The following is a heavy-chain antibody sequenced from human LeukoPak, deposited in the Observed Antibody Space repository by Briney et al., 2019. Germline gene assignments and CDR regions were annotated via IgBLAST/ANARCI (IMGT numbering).Heavy chain of an antibody. Sequence: ASVKVSCKASGYTFTGYYMHWVRQAPGQGLEWMGRINPNSGGTNYAQKFQGRVTMTRDTSISTAHMELSRLRSDDTAVYYCAVVDTAMVTFDYWGQGTLVTVSS. CDR2: INPNSGGT. CDR1: GYTFTGYY. V-gene: IGHV1-2*06. CDR3: AVVDTAMVTFDY. D-gene: IGHD5-18*01. J-gene: IGHJ4*02.